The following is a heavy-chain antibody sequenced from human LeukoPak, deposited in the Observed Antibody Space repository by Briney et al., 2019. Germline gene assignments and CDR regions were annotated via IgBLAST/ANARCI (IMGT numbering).Heavy chain of an antibody. CDR1: GGYIITSDHY. J-gene: IGHJ5*02. V-gene: IGHV4-39*07. D-gene: IGHD4-23*01. CDR2: IYYTGST. CDR3: ARERYYYGGKTWFDP. Sequence: SETLSLTCSVSGGYIITSDHYWGWIRQPPGKGLEWIGSIYYTGSTSTNPFFKSRVTLSVDTSKNQFSLNLTSVTAADTAVYYCARERYYYGGKTWFDPWGQGTLVTVYS.